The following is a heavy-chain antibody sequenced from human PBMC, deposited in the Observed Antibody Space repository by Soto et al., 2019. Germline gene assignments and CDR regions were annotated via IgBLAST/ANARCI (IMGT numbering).Heavy chain of an antibody. CDR3: ATWHEREHAYDV. CDR2: LYDVDGS. J-gene: IGHJ3*01. Sequence: DVQLVESGGGLIQPGESLRLSCAAFGLTISGKKYVAWVRQAPGKGLEWVSALYDVDGSFYADSVKGRLTTSSDSSKTTVYLQMNDPRPDDTAVYYCATWHEREHAYDVWGQGTTVTVSS. CDR1: GLTISGKKY. V-gene: IGHV3-53*01. D-gene: IGHD1-1*01.